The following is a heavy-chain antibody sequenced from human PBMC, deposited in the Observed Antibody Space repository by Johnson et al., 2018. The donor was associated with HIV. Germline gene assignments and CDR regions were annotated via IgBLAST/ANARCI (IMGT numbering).Heavy chain of an antibody. D-gene: IGHD1-14*01. V-gene: IGHV3-74*01. CDR1: GFTFSSYW. Sequence: VQLVESGGGLLQPGGSLRLSCAASGFTFSSYWMHWVRQAPGKGLVWVSHINSDGSSTDYADSVKGRFTISRDSVKSTLYLQMNSLRAEDTAVYYCARGRGYDRFDAFDIWGQGTMVTVSS. J-gene: IGHJ3*02. CDR3: ARGRGYDRFDAFDI. CDR2: INSDGSST.